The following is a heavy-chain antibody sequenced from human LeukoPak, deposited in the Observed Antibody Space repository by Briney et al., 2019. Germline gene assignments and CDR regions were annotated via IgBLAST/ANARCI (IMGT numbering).Heavy chain of an antibody. J-gene: IGHJ3*02. CDR1: EDTFSNYA. CDR2: IIPIFGTA. D-gene: IGHD6-19*01. CDR3: ARVGSSGRDAFDI. V-gene: IGHV1-69*13. Sequence: SVEVSCKTSEDTFSNYAISWVRQAPGQWLEWMGGIIPIFGTANYAQKFQGRVTITADESTSTAYMELSSLRSEDTAVYYCARVGSSGRDAFDIWGQGTMVTVSS.